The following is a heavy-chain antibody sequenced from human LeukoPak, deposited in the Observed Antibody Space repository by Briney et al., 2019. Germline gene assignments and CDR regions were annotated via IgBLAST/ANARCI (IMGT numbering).Heavy chain of an antibody. CDR3: ARDPATVTSHFDY. D-gene: IGHD4-17*01. CDR2: IWHDGSKT. CDR1: GFIFSRYD. J-gene: IGHJ4*02. Sequence: GESLRLSCVASGFIFSRYDMHWVRQAPGKGLEWVALIWHDGSKTHYADSVKGRFTISRDDSKSTLYVQMNSLRVEDTAVYYCARDPATVTSHFDYWGQGALVTVSS. V-gene: IGHV3-33*01.